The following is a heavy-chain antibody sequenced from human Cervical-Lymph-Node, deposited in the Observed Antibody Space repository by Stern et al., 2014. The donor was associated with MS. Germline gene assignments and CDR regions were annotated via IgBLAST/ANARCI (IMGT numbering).Heavy chain of an antibody. Sequence: QVQLVQSGGEVKEPGGSVKVSCTASGFTFSDYDMQWVRQAPGTGLEWIGMLSPDGGRAAYAPKFRGRVTMTRDKSTATVYMELNSIRSDDTAVYFCARVAPTVGAAYWGQGPLVTV. CDR2: LSPDGGRA. V-gene: IGHV1-46*01. D-gene: IGHD1-26*01. CDR3: ARVAPTVGAAY. CDR1: GFTFSDYD. J-gene: IGHJ4*02.